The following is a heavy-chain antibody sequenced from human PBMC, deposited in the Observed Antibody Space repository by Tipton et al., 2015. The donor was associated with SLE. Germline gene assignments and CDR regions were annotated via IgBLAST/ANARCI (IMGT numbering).Heavy chain of an antibody. CDR1: GFTFSFYW. Sequence: SLRLSCAASGFTFSFYWMTWVRQAPGKGLEWVANIHQDGSEEYYVDSVKGRFTISRDNTNNSLFLQMNSLRVEDTAVYYCARDRCFGTNCFLDYWGQGTLVTVSS. V-gene: IGHV3-7*01. J-gene: IGHJ4*02. CDR2: IHQDGSEE. D-gene: IGHD2-8*01. CDR3: ARDRCFGTNCFLDY.